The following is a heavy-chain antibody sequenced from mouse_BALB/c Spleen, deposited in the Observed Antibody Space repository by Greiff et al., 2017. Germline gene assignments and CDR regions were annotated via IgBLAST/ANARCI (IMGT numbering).Heavy chain of an antibody. CDR3: VRGDDGYDADDALDY. Sequence: QVQLQQPGSVLARPGASVKLSCKASGYTFTSYSMHWVKQRPGQGLEWIGDINPSSGYTNYNKKFKDKATLTVDKSSSTAYMELSSLTSEDSAVYNCVRGDDGYDADDALDYWGQGTSVTVS. J-gene: IGHJ4*01. CDR2: INPSSGYT. V-gene: IGHV1-4*01. CDR1: GYTFTSYS. D-gene: IGHD2-2*01.